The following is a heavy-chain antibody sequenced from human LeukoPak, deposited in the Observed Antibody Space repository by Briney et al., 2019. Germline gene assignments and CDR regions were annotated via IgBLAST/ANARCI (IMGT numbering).Heavy chain of an antibody. CDR1: GGSFSGYY. CDR2: INHSGST. CDR3: ARGDTLYSSGWAYYFDY. D-gene: IGHD6-19*01. J-gene: IGHJ4*02. V-gene: IGHV4-34*01. Sequence: SETLSLTCAVYGGSFSGYYWSWIRQPPGKGLEWIGEINHSGSTKYNPSLKSRVTISVDTSKNQFSLKLSSVTAADTAVYYCARGDTLYSSGWAYYFDYWGQGTLVTVSS.